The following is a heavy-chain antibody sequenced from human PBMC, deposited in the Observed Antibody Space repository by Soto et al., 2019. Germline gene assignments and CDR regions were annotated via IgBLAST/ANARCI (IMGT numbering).Heavy chain of an antibody. J-gene: IGHJ2*01. CDR1: GGSFRTYA. CDR3: ARVGPPSPSVIWFFDL. Sequence: ASGGSFRTYAINWVRQAPGQGLEWMGGIIPMLAAPTYAQKFQGRLTITADESTTTVYMELSSLTSEDTAVYYCARVGPPSPSVIWFFDLWGRGTLVTVSS. D-gene: IGHD2-21*01. V-gene: IGHV1-69*01. CDR2: IIPMLAAP.